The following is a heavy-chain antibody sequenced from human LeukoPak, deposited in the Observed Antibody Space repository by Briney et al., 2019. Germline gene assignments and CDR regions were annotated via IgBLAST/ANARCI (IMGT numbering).Heavy chain of an antibody. V-gene: IGHV3-23*01. Sequence: GGSLRLSCAASGFTFNNYAMNWFRQAPGKGLEWVSSISGGGETTYYADSAKGRFTISRDNSQNPLYLQMNSLRAEDTAVYYCARDYADYVGYFFFDYWGQGTLVTVSS. CDR2: ISGGGETT. CDR3: ARDYADYVGYFFFDY. D-gene: IGHD4-17*01. CDR1: GFTFNNYA. J-gene: IGHJ4*02.